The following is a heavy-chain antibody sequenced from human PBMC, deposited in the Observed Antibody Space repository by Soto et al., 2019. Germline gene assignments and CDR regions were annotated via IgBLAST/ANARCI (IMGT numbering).Heavy chain of an antibody. CDR1: GYTFITFA. J-gene: IGHJ3*02. Sequence: QVQLVQSGAEVEKPGASVKVSCRASGYTFITFAWNWGRQAPGQRLEWLGGINAGNGDTKYSQNFQGSVTITRDISATTAYMELSSLRSEDTAVYYCVGSAGGSPPWFDIWGQGTMVTVSS. D-gene: IGHD3-16*01. CDR2: INAGNGDT. CDR3: VGSAGGSPPWFDI. V-gene: IGHV1-3*01.